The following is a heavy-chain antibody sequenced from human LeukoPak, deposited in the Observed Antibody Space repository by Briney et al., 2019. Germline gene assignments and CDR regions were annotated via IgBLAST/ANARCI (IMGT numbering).Heavy chain of an antibody. Sequence: GGSLRLSCAASGFTFSSYEMNWVRQAPGKGLEWVSYISSSGSTIYYADSVKGRFTISRDNAKNSLYLQMNSLRAEDTAVYYCASLRGVGRPSKIDYWGQGTLVTVSS. J-gene: IGHJ4*02. V-gene: IGHV3-48*03. D-gene: IGHD3-10*01. CDR1: GFTFSSYE. CDR2: ISSSGSTI. CDR3: ASLRGVGRPSKIDY.